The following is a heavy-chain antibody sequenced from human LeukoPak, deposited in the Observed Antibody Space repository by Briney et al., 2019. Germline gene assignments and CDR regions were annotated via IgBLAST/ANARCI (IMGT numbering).Heavy chain of an antibody. V-gene: IGHV4-31*03. CDR1: GGSISSGGYY. CDR2: NYYSGST. Sequence: PSQTLSLTCTVSGGSISSGGYYWSWIRQHPGKGLEWIGYNYYSGSTYYNPSLKSRVTISVDTSKNQFSLKLSSVTAADTAVYYCARPYYDILTGFKFFDYWGQGTLVTVSS. CDR3: ARPYYDILTGFKFFDY. D-gene: IGHD3-9*01. J-gene: IGHJ4*02.